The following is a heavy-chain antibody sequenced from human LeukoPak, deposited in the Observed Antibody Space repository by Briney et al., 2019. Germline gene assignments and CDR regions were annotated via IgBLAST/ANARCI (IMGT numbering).Heavy chain of an antibody. V-gene: IGHV4-34*01. CDR3: AREPRWELLRIRAFDI. Sequence: KPSETLSLTCAVYGGSFSGYYWSWIRQPPGKGLEWIGEINHSGSNNYNPSLKSRVTISVDTSKNQFSLKLSSVTAADTAVYYCAREPRWELLRIRAFDIWGQGTMVTVSS. D-gene: IGHD1-26*01. CDR1: GGSFSGYY. CDR2: INHSGSN. J-gene: IGHJ3*02.